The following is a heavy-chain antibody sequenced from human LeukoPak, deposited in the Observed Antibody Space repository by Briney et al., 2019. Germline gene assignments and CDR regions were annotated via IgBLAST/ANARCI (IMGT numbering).Heavy chain of an antibody. Sequence: PSETLSLTCAVYGGSFSGYYWSWIRQPPGKGLEWIGEINHSGSTNYNPSLKSRVTISVDTSKNQFSPKLSSVTAADTAVYYCARLIRHRVGAAGMAGANWFDPWGQGTLVTVSS. V-gene: IGHV4-34*01. D-gene: IGHD6-13*01. CDR2: INHSGST. CDR1: GGSFSGYY. CDR3: ARLIRHRVGAAGMAGANWFDP. J-gene: IGHJ5*02.